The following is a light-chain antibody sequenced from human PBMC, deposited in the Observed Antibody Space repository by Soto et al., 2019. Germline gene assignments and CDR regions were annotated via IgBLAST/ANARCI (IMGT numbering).Light chain of an antibody. CDR2: GAS. J-gene: IGKJ1*01. V-gene: IGKV3-15*01. CDR3: QHYNNWPRT. Sequence: EIVMTQSPATLSVSPGERATLSCRASQSVSRNLAWYQQKPGQAPRLLIYGASTRATGIPARFSGSGSGTEFTLTNSSLQSEDCAVYYCQHYNNWPRTFGQGTKVEIK. CDR1: QSVSRN.